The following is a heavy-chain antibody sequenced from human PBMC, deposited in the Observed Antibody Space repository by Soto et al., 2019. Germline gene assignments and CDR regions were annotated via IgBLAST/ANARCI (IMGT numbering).Heavy chain of an antibody. D-gene: IGHD2-21*01. CDR1: GFTFSSYA. CDR3: AKDRAVISYGMDV. J-gene: IGHJ6*02. V-gene: IGHV3-23*01. CDR2: ISGSGGST. Sequence: EVQLLESGGGLVQPGGSLRLSCEASGFTFSSYAMSWVRQAPGKGLEWVSAISGSGGSTYYADSVKGRFTISRDNSKNTLYLQMTSLRAEDTAVYYCAKDRAVISYGMDVWGQGTTVTVSS.